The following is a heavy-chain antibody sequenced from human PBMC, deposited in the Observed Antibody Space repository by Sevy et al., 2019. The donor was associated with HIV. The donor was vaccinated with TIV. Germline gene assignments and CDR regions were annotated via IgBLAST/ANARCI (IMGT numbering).Heavy chain of an antibody. CDR1: GDTFSSYA. Sequence: ASVKVSCKASGDTFSSYAISWVRQAPGQGLEWMGGIIPIFGTANYAQKFQGRVTITADESTSTAYMALSRRRSEDTAVYYCARGGGIAQHYYYYYMDVWGKGTTVTVSS. CDR3: ARGGGIAQHYYYYYMDV. CDR2: IIPIFGTA. D-gene: IGHD6-13*01. J-gene: IGHJ6*03. V-gene: IGHV1-69*13.